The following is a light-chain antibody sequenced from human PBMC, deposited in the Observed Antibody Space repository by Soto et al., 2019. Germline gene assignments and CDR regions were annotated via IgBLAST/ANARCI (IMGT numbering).Light chain of an antibody. V-gene: IGKV3-11*01. Sequence: EIVLTQSPATLSLSPGERATLSCRASQSVSSCLAWYQQKPGQAPRLLIYDASNRATGIPARFSGSGSGTDFALTISSLEPEDFAVYYCQQRSHWPPLTFGGGTKVEIK. CDR2: DAS. J-gene: IGKJ4*01. CDR3: QQRSHWPPLT. CDR1: QSVSSC.